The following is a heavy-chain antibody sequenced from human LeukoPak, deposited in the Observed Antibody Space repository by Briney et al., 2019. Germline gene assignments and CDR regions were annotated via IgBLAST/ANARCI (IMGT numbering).Heavy chain of an antibody. J-gene: IGHJ3*02. CDR3: ARESLASDAFDI. CDR1: GGSISSGGYS. CDR2: IYHSGST. Sequence: PSETLSLTCAVSGGSISSGGYSWSWTRQPPGKGLEWIGYIYHSGSTYYNPSLKSRVTISVDRSKNQFSLKLSSVTAADTAVYYCARESLASDAFDIWGQGTMVTVSS. V-gene: IGHV4-30-2*01.